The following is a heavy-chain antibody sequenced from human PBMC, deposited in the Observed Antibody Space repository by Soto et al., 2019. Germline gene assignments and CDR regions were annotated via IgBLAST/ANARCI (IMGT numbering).Heavy chain of an antibody. V-gene: IGHV5-51*01. J-gene: IGHJ5*02. CDR1: GYSFSNWW. D-gene: IGHD4-17*01. CDR3: ARHGFYGDHSSNYFDP. Sequence: PGESLKISCKGSGYSFSNWWIAWVRQMPGKGLEYMGIIYPSDSQTRYSPSFQGQVTISADKSISTAYLQWSSLKASDTAIYYCARHGFYGDHSSNYFDPWGQGTRVTVSS. CDR2: IYPSDSQT.